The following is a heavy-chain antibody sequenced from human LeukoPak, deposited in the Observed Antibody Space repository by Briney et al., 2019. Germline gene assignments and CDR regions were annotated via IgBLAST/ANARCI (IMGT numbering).Heavy chain of an antibody. D-gene: IGHD3-10*01. CDR3: ARSVGSDSAGSGNDGN. CDR1: GGPISINNFC. CDR2: IYYSGST. V-gene: IGHV4-39*01. J-gene: IGHJ4*02. Sequence: NASETLSLTCTVSGGPISINNFCWGWIRQPPGKGLEWIGSIYYSGSTYFNPSLKSRVTISVDTSKNRFSLKLTSVTAADTAVYYCARSVGSDSAGSGNDGNWGQGTLVTVSS.